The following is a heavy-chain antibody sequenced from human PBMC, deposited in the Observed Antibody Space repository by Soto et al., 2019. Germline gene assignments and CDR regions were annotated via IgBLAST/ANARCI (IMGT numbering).Heavy chain of an antibody. CDR2: ISYDGSNK. CDR3: ARTRGYSYGTPLDY. V-gene: IGHV3-30-3*01. J-gene: IGHJ4*02. Sequence: GGSLRLSCAASGFTFSSYAMHWVRQAPGKGLEWVAVISYDGSNKYYADSVKGRFTISRDNSKNTLYLQMNSLRAEDTAVYYCARTRGYSYGTPLDYWGQGTLVTVS. CDR1: GFTFSSYA. D-gene: IGHD5-18*01.